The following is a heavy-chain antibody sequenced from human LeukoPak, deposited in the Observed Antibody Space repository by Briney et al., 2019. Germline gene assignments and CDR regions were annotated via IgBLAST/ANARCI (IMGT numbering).Heavy chain of an antibody. CDR2: IYTSGST. J-gene: IGHJ5*02. Sequence: GGSLRLTCAASGFSVSSTYMSWVRQAPGKGLEWVSLIYTSGSTFYADSVMGRFTISRDNSKNTLFLQMNSLRAEDSAVYYCTRDRAGTQSWVEFDLWGQGALVTVSS. D-gene: IGHD3-10*01. CDR3: TRDRAGTQSWVEFDL. V-gene: IGHV3-66*03. CDR1: GFSVSSTY.